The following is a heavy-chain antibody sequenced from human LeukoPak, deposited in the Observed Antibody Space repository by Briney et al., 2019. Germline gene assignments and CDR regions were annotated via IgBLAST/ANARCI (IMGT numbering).Heavy chain of an antibody. V-gene: IGHV3-30*02. Sequence: PGGSLRLSCAASGFTFSSYGMHWVRQAPGKGLEWVAFIRYDGSNKYYADSVKGRFTISRDNSKNTLYLQMNSLRAEDTAVYYCAKAPNYYGSGSYYTLYHYYGMDVWGQGTTVTVSS. D-gene: IGHD3-10*01. J-gene: IGHJ6*02. CDR2: IRYDGSNK. CDR3: AKAPNYYGSGSYYTLYHYYGMDV. CDR1: GFTFSSYG.